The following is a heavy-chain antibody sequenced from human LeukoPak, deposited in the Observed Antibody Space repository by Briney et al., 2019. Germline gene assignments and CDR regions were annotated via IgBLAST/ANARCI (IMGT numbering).Heavy chain of an antibody. Sequence: SQTLSLTCAISGDSVSSNSAAWNWIRQSPSRAVEWLGRTYYRTKWFNDYAVAVKSRITINPDTSKNQFSLQLNSVTPEDTAVYYCARDGAGYSSSWPSTYYYYGMDVWGQGTTVTVSS. V-gene: IGHV6-1*01. D-gene: IGHD6-13*01. CDR1: GDSVSSNSAA. CDR2: TYYRTKWFN. CDR3: ARDGAGYSSSWPSTYYYYGMDV. J-gene: IGHJ6*02.